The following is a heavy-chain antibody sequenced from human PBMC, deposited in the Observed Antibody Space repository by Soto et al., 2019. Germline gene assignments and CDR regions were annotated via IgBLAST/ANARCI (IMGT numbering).Heavy chain of an antibody. CDR1: GFTFSSYG. Sequence: GGSLRLSCAASGFTFSSYGMHWVRQAPGKGLEWVAVISYDGSNKYYADSVKGRFTISRDNSKNTLYLQMNSLRAEDTAVYYCAKEGIGAIAAAGNYFDYWGQGTLVTLSS. CDR3: AKEGIGAIAAAGNYFDY. V-gene: IGHV3-30*18. CDR2: ISYDGSNK. J-gene: IGHJ4*02. D-gene: IGHD6-13*01.